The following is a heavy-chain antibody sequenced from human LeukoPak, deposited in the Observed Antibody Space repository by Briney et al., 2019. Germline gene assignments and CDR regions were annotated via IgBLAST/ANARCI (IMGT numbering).Heavy chain of an antibody. CDR1: GGSISSSNW. CDR3: ARVLAAAGTQRPYGMDV. D-gene: IGHD6-13*01. Sequence: PSETLSLTCAVSGGSISSSNWWSWVRQPPGKVLEWIGEIYHSESTNYNPSLKSRVTISVDKSKNQFSLKLSSATAADTAVYYCARVLAAAGTQRPYGMDVWGQGTTVTVSS. J-gene: IGHJ6*02. V-gene: IGHV4-4*02. CDR2: IYHSEST.